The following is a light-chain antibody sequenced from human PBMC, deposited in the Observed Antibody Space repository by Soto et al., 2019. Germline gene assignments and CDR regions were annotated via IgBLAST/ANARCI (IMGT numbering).Light chain of an antibody. CDR2: GAS. CDR3: QHYNNWPPIT. V-gene: IGKV3-15*01. J-gene: IGKJ5*01. Sequence: EIVMTQSPATLSVSPGERATLSYRASQSVSSNLAWYQQKPGQAPRLLIYGASTRATGIPARFSGSGSGTEFTLTISSLQSEDFAVYYCQHYNNWPPITFGQGTRLEIK. CDR1: QSVSSN.